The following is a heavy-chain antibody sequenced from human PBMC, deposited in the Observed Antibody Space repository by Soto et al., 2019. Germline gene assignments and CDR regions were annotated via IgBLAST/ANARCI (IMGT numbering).Heavy chain of an antibody. CDR2: INHSGST. Sequence: QVQLQQWGAGLLKPSETLSLTCAVYGGSFSGYYWSWIRQPQGKGLEWFGEINHSGSTNYNPSLKSRVTISVDTSKNQFSLKLSSVTAADTAVYYCAREHVVPADMGNWFDPWGQGTLVTVSS. CDR3: AREHVVPADMGNWFDP. J-gene: IGHJ5*02. V-gene: IGHV4-34*01. D-gene: IGHD2-2*01. CDR1: GGSFSGYY.